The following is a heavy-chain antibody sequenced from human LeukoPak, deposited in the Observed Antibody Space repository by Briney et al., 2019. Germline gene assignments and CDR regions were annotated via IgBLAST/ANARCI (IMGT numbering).Heavy chain of an antibody. CDR2: ISAYNGNT. Sequence: GASVKVSCKASGYTFTSYYMHWVRQAPGQGLEWMGWISAYNGNTNYAQKLQGRVTMTTDTSTSTAYMELRSLRSDDTAVYYCARVTWFGAVEEFDPWGQGTLVTVSS. J-gene: IGHJ5*02. CDR1: GYTFTSYY. CDR3: ARVTWFGAVEEFDP. D-gene: IGHD3-10*01. V-gene: IGHV1-18*04.